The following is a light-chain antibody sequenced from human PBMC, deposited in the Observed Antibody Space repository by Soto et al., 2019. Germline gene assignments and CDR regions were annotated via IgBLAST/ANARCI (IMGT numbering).Light chain of an antibody. CDR3: QQYGSLPPWT. J-gene: IGKJ1*01. CDR2: RAS. Sequence: EIVMTQSPGTLSLSPGERATLSCRASQSISSSYLAWYQQKVGQAPRLLIYRASSRATGIPDRFSGSGSGTDFTLTISRLEPEDFAVYYCQQYGSLPPWTFGQGTKVDSK. CDR1: QSISSSY. V-gene: IGKV3-20*01.